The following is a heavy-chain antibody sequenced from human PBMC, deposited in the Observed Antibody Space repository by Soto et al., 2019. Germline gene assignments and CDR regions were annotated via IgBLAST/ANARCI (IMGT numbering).Heavy chain of an antibody. J-gene: IGHJ4*02. CDR2: ISWNSGSI. D-gene: IGHD3-22*01. Sequence: EVQLVESGGGLVQPGRSLRLSCAASGFTFDDYAMHWVRQAPGKGLEWVSGISWNSGSIGYADSVKGRFTISRDNAKNSLYLQMNSLRAEDTALYYCAKARGSSGPWYFDYWGQGTLVTVSS. V-gene: IGHV3-9*01. CDR3: AKARGSSGPWYFDY. CDR1: GFTFDDYA.